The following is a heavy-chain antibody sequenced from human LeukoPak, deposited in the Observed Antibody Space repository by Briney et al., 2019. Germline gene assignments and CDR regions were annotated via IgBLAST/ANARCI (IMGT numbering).Heavy chain of an antibody. D-gene: IGHD3-22*01. CDR1: GYTFTSYG. CDR2: VSAYNGNT. J-gene: IGHJ4*02. Sequence: ASVKVSCKASGYTFTSYGISWVRQAPGQGLEWMGWVSAYNGNTNYAQKLQGRVTMTTDTSTSTAYMELRSLRSDDTAVYYCARESYDSSGCYFDYWGQGTLVTVSS. CDR3: ARESYDSSGCYFDY. V-gene: IGHV1-18*01.